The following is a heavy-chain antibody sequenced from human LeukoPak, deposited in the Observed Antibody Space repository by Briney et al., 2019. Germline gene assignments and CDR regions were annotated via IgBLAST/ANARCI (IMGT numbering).Heavy chain of an antibody. J-gene: IGHJ4*02. CDR3: ARESPYCSGGSCYPSLLV. CDR2: IIPIFGTA. V-gene: IGHV1-69*06. D-gene: IGHD2-15*01. Sequence: ASVKVSCKASGGTFSSYAISWVRQAPGQGLEWMGGIIPIFGTANYAQKFQGRVTITADKSASTAYMELSSLRSEDTAEYYCARESPYCSGGSCYPSLLVWGQGTLVTVSS. CDR1: GGTFSSYA.